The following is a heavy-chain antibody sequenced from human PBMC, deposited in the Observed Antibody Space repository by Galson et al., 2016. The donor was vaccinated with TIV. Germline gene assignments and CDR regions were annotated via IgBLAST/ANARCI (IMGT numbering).Heavy chain of an antibody. CDR2: IDHSGIT. V-gene: IGHV4-38-2*02. Sequence: SETLSLTCTVSGFSISSGYFWGWVRQSPRKGLEWIGNIDHSGITYYNPSFKSRITISVDTSKNQISLTLNSVTAADTAVYYCARDCTSTTCRLYYYGMDVWGPGATVIVSS. CDR3: ARDCTSTTCRLYYYGMDV. J-gene: IGHJ6*02. CDR1: GFSISSGYF. D-gene: IGHD2-2*01.